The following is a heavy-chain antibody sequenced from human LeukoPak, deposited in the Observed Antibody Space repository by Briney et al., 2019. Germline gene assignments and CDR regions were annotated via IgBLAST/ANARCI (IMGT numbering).Heavy chain of an antibody. CDR2: IYYNGGT. Sequence: SETLSLTCTVSGGSISSNSYYWGWIRQPPGKGLEWIGNIYYNGGTYNNPSLKSRVTISVDTSKNQFSLKLNSVTATDTAVYYCARLYGNYQNYFDYWGQGTLVTVSS. CDR1: GGSISSNSYY. V-gene: IGHV4-39*01. D-gene: IGHD1-7*01. CDR3: ARLYGNYQNYFDY. J-gene: IGHJ4*02.